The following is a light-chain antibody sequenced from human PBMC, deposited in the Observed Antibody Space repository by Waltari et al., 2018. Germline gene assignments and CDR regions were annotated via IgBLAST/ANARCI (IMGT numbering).Light chain of an antibody. Sequence: QPALTQPASVSGSPGQSITISCTGSSNDTGNSNHVCWYQQHPGKAPRLIISEVTGRPSGVSDRFSGSKSGNTASLTISGLQAEDEADYYCLSYTTRISFVFGGGTKLSVL. CDR2: EVT. CDR3: LSYTTRISFV. CDR1: SNDTGNSNH. V-gene: IGLV2-23*02. J-gene: IGLJ2*01.